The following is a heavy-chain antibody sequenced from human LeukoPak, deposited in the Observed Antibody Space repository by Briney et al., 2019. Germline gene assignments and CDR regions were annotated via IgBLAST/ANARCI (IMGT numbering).Heavy chain of an antibody. CDR3: ARGYCTNGVCYNDY. CDR1: GYTFIVYY. J-gene: IGHJ4*02. V-gene: IGHV1-2*02. Sequence: ASVKVSCKASGYTFIVYYIHWLRQAPGQGLAWIGWINPNTGDTNYAQNFQGRVTMIRDASISTADMELNRLRSDDTAVYYCARGYCTNGVCYNDYWGQGTLVTVSS. D-gene: IGHD2-8*01. CDR2: INPNTGDT.